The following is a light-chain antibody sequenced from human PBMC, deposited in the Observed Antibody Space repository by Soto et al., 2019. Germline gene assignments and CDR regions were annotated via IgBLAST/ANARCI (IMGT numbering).Light chain of an antibody. CDR2: GNS. CDR1: SSNIGSNT. CDR3: QSYDSSLSAL. J-gene: IGLJ2*01. V-gene: IGLV1-40*01. Sequence: QSVLTQPPSASGTPGQRVTISCSGSSSNIGSNTVNWYQQLPGTAPKLLIYGNSNRPSGVPDRFSGSKSGTSASLAITGLQAEDEADYYCQSYDSSLSALFGGGTQLTVL.